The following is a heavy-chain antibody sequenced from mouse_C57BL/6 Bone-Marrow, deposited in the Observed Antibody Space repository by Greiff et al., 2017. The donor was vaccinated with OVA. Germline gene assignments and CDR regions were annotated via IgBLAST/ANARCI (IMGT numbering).Heavy chain of an antibody. D-gene: IGHD2-4*01. CDR2: IDPSDSYT. CDR3: AKDWYDYDKGWYFDV. CDR1: GYTFTSHR. J-gene: IGHJ1*03. Sequence: QVQLQQPGAELVKPGASVKLSCKASGYTFTSHRMQWVKQRPGQGLEWIGEIDPSDSYTNYNQKFKGKATLTVDTSSSTAYMQLSSLTSEDSAVYYGAKDWYDYDKGWYFDVWGTGTTVTVSS. V-gene: IGHV1-50*01.